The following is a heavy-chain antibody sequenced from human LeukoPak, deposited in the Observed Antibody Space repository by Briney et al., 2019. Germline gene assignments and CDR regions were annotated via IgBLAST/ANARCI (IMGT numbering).Heavy chain of an antibody. CDR3: ARLGQDDTAMVITKRFGQHWYFDL. CDR1: GYSFTSYW. V-gene: IGHV5-51*01. J-gene: IGHJ2*01. CDR2: IYPGDSDT. Sequence: GESLKISCKGSGYSFTSYWIGWVRQMPGKGLEWMGIIYPGDSDTRYSPSFQGQVTISADKSISTAYLQWSSLKASDTAMYYCARLGQDDTAMVITKRFGQHWYFDLWGRGTLVTVSS. D-gene: IGHD5-18*01.